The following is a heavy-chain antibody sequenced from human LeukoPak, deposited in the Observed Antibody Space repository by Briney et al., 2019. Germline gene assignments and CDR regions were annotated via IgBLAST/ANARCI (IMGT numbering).Heavy chain of an antibody. Sequence: SETLSLTCTVFGGSISSYYWSWIRQPAGKGLEWIGRIYTSGSTNYNPSLKSRVTMSVDTSKNQFSLKLSSVTAADTAVYYCARGEYSSSWFNWFDPWGQGTLVTVSS. CDR3: ARGEYSSSWFNWFDP. CDR1: GGSISSYY. CDR2: IYTSGST. J-gene: IGHJ5*02. V-gene: IGHV4-4*07. D-gene: IGHD6-13*01.